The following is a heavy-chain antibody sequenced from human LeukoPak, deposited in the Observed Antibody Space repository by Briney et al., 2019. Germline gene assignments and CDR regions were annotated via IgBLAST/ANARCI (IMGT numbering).Heavy chain of an antibody. CDR1: GFTFSSYG. CDR3: AKDVGGATRFLDY. D-gene: IGHD1-26*01. CDR2: ISDDGNNK. J-gene: IGHJ4*02. V-gene: IGHV3-30*18. Sequence: GGSLRLSCVVSGFTFSSYGMHWVRQAPGKGLEWVAVISDDGNNKYYADSVKGRFTISRDNSKNTLYLQMNSLRAEDTAVYYCAKDVGGATRFLDYWGQGTLVTVSS.